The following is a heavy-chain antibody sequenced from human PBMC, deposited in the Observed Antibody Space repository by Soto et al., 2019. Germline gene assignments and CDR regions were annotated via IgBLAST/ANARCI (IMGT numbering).Heavy chain of an antibody. Sequence: ASVKVSCKASGYTFTSYAMHWVRQAPGQTLEWMGWVNAVNGNTKYSQKFQDRITITRDSSTSTAHMELNTLRSEDTAVYFCARGAENYYSYYSMDVWGKGTTVTVSS. CDR1: GYTFTSYA. J-gene: IGHJ6*03. CDR2: VNAVNGNT. V-gene: IGHV1-3*01. CDR3: ARGAENYYSYYSMDV.